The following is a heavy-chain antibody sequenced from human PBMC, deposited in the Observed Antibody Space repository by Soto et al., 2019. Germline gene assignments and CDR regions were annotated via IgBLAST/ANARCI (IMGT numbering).Heavy chain of an antibody. CDR2: FFSVAER. V-gene: IGHV2-26*01. CDR3: ARMDGDYNYYGLDV. CDR1: GFSLTNGRMG. J-gene: IGHJ6*02. Sequence: QVTLKESGPVLVKPTEPLTLTCSVSGFSLTNGRMGVSWIRQPPGKALEWLAHFFSVAERSYSPSMQSRLNMYKDSSGSQVVLTMTNMAPADTATYFCARMDGDYNYYGLDVWGHGIAVTVSS. D-gene: IGHD4-17*01.